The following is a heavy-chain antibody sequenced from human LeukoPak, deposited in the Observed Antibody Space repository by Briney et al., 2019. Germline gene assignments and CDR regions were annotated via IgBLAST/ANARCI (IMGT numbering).Heavy chain of an antibody. V-gene: IGHV3-15*01. D-gene: IGHD3-22*01. CDR1: GFTFSNAW. J-gene: IGHJ4*02. CDR2: IKSKPDGGTT. Sequence: GGSLRLSCAASGFTFSNAWMSWVRQAPGKGLEWVGRIKSKPDGGTTDYAAPVKGRFTISRDDSKNTLYLQMNSLKTEDTAVYYCTSTYYYDSSGYYFGYWGQGTLVTVSS. CDR3: TSTYYYDSSGYYFGY.